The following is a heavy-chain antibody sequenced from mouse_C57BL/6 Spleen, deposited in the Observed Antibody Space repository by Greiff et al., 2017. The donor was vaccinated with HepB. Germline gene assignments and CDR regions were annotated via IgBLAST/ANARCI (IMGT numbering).Heavy chain of an antibody. CDR2: IDPSDSET. D-gene: IGHD1-1*01. J-gene: IGHJ4*01. V-gene: IGHV1-52*01. CDR3: ARGYYGSLYAMDY. Sequence: VQLQQPGAELVRPGSSVKLSCKASGYTFTSYWMHWVKQRPIQGLEWIGNIDPSDSETHSNQKFKDKATLTVDKSSSTAYMQLSSLTSEDSAVYYCARGYYGSLYAMDYWGQGTSVTVSS. CDR1: GYTFTSYW.